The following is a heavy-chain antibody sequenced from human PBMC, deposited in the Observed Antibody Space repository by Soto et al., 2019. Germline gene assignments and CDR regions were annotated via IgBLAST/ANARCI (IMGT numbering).Heavy chain of an antibody. J-gene: IGHJ4*02. CDR3: ARERRDGYKHYFDY. V-gene: IGHV4-59*01. CDR1: GGSISSYY. D-gene: IGHD5-12*01. Sequence: QVQLQESGPGLVKPSETLSLMCTVSGGSISSYYWSWIRQPPGKGLEWIGYIYYSGSTNYNPSLKSRVTVSVDTSKNQFSLKVSSVTAADTAVYYCARERRDGYKHYFDYWGQGTLVTVSS. CDR2: IYYSGST.